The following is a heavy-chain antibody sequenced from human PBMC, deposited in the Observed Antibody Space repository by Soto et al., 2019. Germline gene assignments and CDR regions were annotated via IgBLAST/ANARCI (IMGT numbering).Heavy chain of an antibody. J-gene: IGHJ5*02. CDR2: IDSSGEK. Sequence: QVTLKESGPVLVKPTETLTLRCTVSGLSITDSEMGVSWIRQPPGQPLEWLAHIDSSGEKSYRTFLKSRLATPKDTTKREIALTMTNMDPADTATYYCARRHLAVAVSPWFDPWGQGIPVTVSS. V-gene: IGHV2-26*01. D-gene: IGHD6-19*01. CDR3: ARRHLAVAVSPWFDP. CDR1: GLSITDSEMG.